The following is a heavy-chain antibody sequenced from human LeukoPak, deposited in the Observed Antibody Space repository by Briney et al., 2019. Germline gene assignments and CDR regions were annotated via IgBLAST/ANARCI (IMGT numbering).Heavy chain of an antibody. CDR1: GGSISSSSYY. CDR3: ARHKLGGYYLTGYRALNWFDP. D-gene: IGHD3-9*01. J-gene: IGHJ5*02. Sequence: SSETLSLTCTVSGGSISSSSYYWGRIRQPPGKGLEWIGEINHSGSTNYNPSLKSRVTISVDTSKNQFSLKLSSVTAADTAVYYCARHKLGGYYLTGYRALNWFDPWGQGTLVTVSS. CDR2: INHSGST. V-gene: IGHV4-39*01.